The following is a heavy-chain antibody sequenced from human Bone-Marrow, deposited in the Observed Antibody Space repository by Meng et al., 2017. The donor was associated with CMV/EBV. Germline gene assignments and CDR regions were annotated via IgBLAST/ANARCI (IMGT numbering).Heavy chain of an antibody. CDR1: GFTFSSYA. V-gene: IGHV3-23*01. Sequence: GESLKISCAASGFTFSSYAMNWVRQAPGKGLEWVSAISGSGGSTYYAASVKGRFTISRDNSKNTLYLQMNSLRAEDTAVYSCAKKLYGDYAFDIWGQGTMVTVSS. D-gene: IGHD4-17*01. CDR3: AKKLYGDYAFDI. J-gene: IGHJ3*02. CDR2: ISGSGGST.